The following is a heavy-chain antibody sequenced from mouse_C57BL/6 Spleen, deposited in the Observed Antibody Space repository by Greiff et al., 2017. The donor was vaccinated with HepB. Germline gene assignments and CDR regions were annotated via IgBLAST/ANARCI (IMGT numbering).Heavy chain of an antibody. V-gene: IGHV1-82*01. CDR1: GYAFSSSW. Sequence: QVQLQQSGPELVKPGASVKISCKASGYAFSSSWMNWVKQRPGKGLEWIGRIYPGDGDTNYNGKFKGKATLTADKSSSTAYMQLSSLTSEDSAVYFCAGPYDYDGPFDYWGQGTTLTVSS. D-gene: IGHD2-4*01. J-gene: IGHJ2*01. CDR3: AGPYDYDGPFDY. CDR2: IYPGDGDT.